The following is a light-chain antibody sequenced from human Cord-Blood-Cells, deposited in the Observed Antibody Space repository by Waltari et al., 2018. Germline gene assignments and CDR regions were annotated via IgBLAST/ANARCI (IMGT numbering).Light chain of an antibody. J-gene: IGLJ3*02. Sequence: QSALTQPRSVSGSPGQSVTISCTGTSSDVGGYNYVSWNQQHPGKAPKLMVYDVSKRPSGVPDRFSCSKSGNTASLTISGLQAEDEADYYCCSYAGSYTWVFGGGTKLTVL. CDR1: SSDVGGYNY. CDR3: CSYAGSYTWV. CDR2: DVS. V-gene: IGLV2-11*01.